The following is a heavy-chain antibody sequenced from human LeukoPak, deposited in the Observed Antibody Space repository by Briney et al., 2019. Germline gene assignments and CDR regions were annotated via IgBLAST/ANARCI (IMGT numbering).Heavy chain of an antibody. Sequence: KVSCKASGYTLTDYYMHWVRQMPGKGLEWMGIIYPGDSDTRYSPSFQGQVTISADKSISTAYLQWSSLKASDTAMYYCARRVEYSSSSVFDYWGQGTLVTVSS. J-gene: IGHJ4*02. CDR3: ARRVEYSSSSVFDY. V-gene: IGHV5-51*01. CDR2: IYPGDSDT. CDR1: GYTLTDYY. D-gene: IGHD6-6*01.